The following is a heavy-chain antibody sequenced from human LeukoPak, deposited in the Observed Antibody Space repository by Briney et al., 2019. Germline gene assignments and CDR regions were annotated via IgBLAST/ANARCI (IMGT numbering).Heavy chain of an antibody. CDR1: GFTFSSYS. Sequence: GGSLRLSCAASGFTFSSYSMNWVRQAPGKGLEWVSSISTSSSYIYYADSVKGRFTISRHNAKNSLYLQMNSLRAEDTAVYYCASETKRGYSYGSPTDAFDIWDQGTMVTVSS. J-gene: IGHJ3*02. CDR2: ISTSSSYI. D-gene: IGHD5-18*01. V-gene: IGHV3-21*01. CDR3: ASETKRGYSYGSPTDAFDI.